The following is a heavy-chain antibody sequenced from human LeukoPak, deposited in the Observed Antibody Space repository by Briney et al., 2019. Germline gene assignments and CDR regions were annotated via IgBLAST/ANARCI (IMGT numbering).Heavy chain of an antibody. Sequence: GASVKVSCKASGYTFTSYGISWVRQAPGQGLEWMGWISAYNGNTNYAQKLQGRVTMTTDTSTSTAYMELRSLRSDDTAVYYCARAKPLGVAGIENFDYWGQGTLVTVSS. V-gene: IGHV1-18*01. J-gene: IGHJ4*02. CDR2: ISAYNGNT. CDR1: GYTFTSYG. D-gene: IGHD6-19*01. CDR3: ARAKPLGVAGIENFDY.